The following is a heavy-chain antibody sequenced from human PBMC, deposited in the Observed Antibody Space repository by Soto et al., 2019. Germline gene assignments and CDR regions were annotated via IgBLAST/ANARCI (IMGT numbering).Heavy chain of an antibody. V-gene: IGHV3-9*01. CDR1: GFIFDDYA. CDR2: IDWNRATT. Sequence: PGGSLRLSCIASGFIFDDYAIHWVRQVPGKGLEWVSGIDWNRATTGYADSVKGRFTLSRDNARNSVLLQMNSLRPEDTALYYCVKDVGSRHYDFTNFDSWGQGTLVTVSS. D-gene: IGHD3-3*01. CDR3: VKDVGSRHYDFTNFDS. J-gene: IGHJ4*02.